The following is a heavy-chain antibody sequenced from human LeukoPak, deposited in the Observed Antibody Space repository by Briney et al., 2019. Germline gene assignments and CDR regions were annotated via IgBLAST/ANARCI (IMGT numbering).Heavy chain of an antibody. CDR3: AREHITIFGVEPGAFDI. J-gene: IGHJ3*02. CDR1: GYTFTCYG. V-gene: IGHV1-18*01. D-gene: IGHD3-3*01. CDR2: ITAYNGNT. Sequence: ASVKVSCKASGYTFTCYGIIWVRQAPGQGLEWMGWITAYNGNTNYAQKLQGRVTLTTDTSTSTAYMELRSLRSDDTAVYYCAREHITIFGVEPGAFDIWGQGTMVTVSS.